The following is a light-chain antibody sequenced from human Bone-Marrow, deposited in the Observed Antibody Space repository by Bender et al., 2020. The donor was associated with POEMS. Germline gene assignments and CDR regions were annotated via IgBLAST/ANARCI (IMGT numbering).Light chain of an antibody. CDR2: EVS. CDR3: NSYAGSNHFV. Sequence: QSALTQPASVSGSPGQSITISCTGTSSDIGSYNYVSWYRQHPGKAPKLMIYEVSNRPSGVSNRFSGSKSGNTASLTISGLQAEDEADYYCNSYAGSNHFVFGTGTKVTVL. J-gene: IGLJ1*01. V-gene: IGLV2-14*01. CDR1: SSDIGSYNY.